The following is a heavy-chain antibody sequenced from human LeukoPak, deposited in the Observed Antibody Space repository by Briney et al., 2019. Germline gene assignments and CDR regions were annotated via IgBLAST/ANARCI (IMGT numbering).Heavy chain of an antibody. J-gene: IGHJ4*02. D-gene: IGHD3-10*01. CDR2: INHSGST. CDR1: GGSFSGYY. Sequence: SETLSLTCAVYGGSFSGYYWSWIRQPPGKGLEWIGEINHSGSTNYNPSLKSRVTISVDTSKNQFSLKLSSVTAADTAVYYCARVAYRYGSGPFDWGQGTLVTVSS. CDR3: ARVAYRYGSGPFD. V-gene: IGHV4-34*01.